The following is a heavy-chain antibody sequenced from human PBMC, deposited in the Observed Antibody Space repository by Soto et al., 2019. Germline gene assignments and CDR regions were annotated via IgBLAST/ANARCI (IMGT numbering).Heavy chain of an antibody. Sequence: ASVKVSCKASGYIFTGYYMHWVRQAPGQGLEWMGWINPNSGGTNYAQKFQGRVTMTRDTSISTAYMELSRLRSDDTAVYYCAREGVAGTCFDYWGQGTLVTVSS. CDR3: AREGVAGTCFDY. J-gene: IGHJ4*02. V-gene: IGHV1-2*02. D-gene: IGHD6-19*01. CDR2: INPNSGGT. CDR1: GYIFTGYY.